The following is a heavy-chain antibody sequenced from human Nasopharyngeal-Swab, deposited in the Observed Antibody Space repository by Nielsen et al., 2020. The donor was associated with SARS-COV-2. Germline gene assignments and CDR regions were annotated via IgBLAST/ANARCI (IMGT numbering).Heavy chain of an antibody. CDR2: INHSGST. CDR3: AREIVVVPAARRTYFDY. J-gene: IGHJ4*02. D-gene: IGHD2-2*01. CDR1: GGSFSGYY. Sequence: SETLSLTCAVYGGSFSGYYWSWIRQPPGKGLEWIGEINHSGSTNYNPSLKSRVTISVDTSKNQFSLKLSSVTAADTAVYYCAREIVVVPAARRTYFDYWGQGTLVTVSS. V-gene: IGHV4-34*01.